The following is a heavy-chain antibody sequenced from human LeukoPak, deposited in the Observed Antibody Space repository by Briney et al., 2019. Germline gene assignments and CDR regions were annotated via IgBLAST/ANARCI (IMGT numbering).Heavy chain of an antibody. CDR3: ATYTSSAGY. V-gene: IGHV3-30-3*01. D-gene: IGHD6-6*01. Sequence: GGSLRLSCAASGFTFSSYAMHWVRQAPGKGLEWVAVISYDGSNKYYADSVKGRFTISRDNSKNTVYLQMNSLRAEDMATYYCATYTSSAGYWGQGTLVTVSS. CDR2: ISYDGSNK. CDR1: GFTFSSYA. J-gene: IGHJ4*02.